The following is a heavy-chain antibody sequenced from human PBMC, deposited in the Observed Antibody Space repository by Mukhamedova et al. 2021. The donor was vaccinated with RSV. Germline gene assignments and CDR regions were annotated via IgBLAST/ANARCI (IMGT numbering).Heavy chain of an antibody. CDR2: NT. J-gene: IGHJ5*02. V-gene: IGHV4-34*01. Sequence: NTNYNPSLKSRVTISVDTSKNQFSLKLSSVTAADTAVYYCARDGCSSGWYEENWFDPWGQGTLVTVSS. D-gene: IGHD6-19*01. CDR3: ARDGCSSGWYEENWFDP.